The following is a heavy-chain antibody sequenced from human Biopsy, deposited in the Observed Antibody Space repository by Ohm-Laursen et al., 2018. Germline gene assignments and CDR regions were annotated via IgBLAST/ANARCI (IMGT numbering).Heavy chain of an antibody. D-gene: IGHD3-3*01. V-gene: IGHV1-2*02. J-gene: IGHJ6*02. CDR2: IKPNNGDT. CDR3: ATRGGDDFWSGHYSEIYYYYTLDV. CDR1: GFSFTGYY. Sequence: GASVKVSCKASGFSFTGYYIHWVRQAPGQGLEWMGWIKPNNGDTDYSQRFQGRVTLAWDRSTSTGYMEVSSLRSGDTALYYCATRGGDDFWSGHYSEIYYYYTLDVWGQETTVTVSS.